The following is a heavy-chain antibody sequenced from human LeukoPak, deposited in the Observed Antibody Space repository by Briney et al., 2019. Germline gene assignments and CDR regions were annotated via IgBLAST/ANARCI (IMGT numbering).Heavy chain of an antibody. J-gene: IGHJ4*02. V-gene: IGHV4-39*07. D-gene: IGHD3-9*01. Sequence: SETLSLTCTVSGDSINSSPYYWGWIRQPPGKGLEWIGSLYYSGIIYYNESLKSRVTISVDTSKNQFSLKMTSVTAADTAVYYCARSLRYFDPNYFDYWGQGTLVTVSS. CDR3: ARSLRYFDPNYFDY. CDR1: GDSINSSPYY. CDR2: LYYSGII.